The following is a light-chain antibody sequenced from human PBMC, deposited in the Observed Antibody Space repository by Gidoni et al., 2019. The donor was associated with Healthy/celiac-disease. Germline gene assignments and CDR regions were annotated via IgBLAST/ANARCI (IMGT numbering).Light chain of an antibody. CDR2: DAS. Sequence: EIVLTQSPATLSLSPGERATLSFRASQSVSSYLAWYQQKPGQAPRLLIYDASNRATGIPARFSGSGSGTDFTLTISSLEPEDFAVYYCQQRSNWPPVTFGPGTKVEIK. CDR3: QQRSNWPPVT. V-gene: IGKV3-11*01. CDR1: QSVSSY. J-gene: IGKJ3*01.